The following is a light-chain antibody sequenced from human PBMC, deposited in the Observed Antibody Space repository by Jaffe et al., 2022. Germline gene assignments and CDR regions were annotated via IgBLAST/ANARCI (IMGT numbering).Light chain of an antibody. CDR1: QGVSII. CDR3: QQIKTYPIT. Sequence: DIQLTQSPSFLSASVGDRVTITCRASQGVSIILVWYQQKPGKAPKLLINGASTLQSGVPPRFSGSGSGTEFTLTISSLQPEDSATYYCQQIKTYPITFGQGTRLEIK. J-gene: IGKJ5*01. V-gene: IGKV1-9*01. CDR2: GAS.